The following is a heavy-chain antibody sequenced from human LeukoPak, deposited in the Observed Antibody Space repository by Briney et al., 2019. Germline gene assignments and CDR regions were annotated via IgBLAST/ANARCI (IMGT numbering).Heavy chain of an antibody. V-gene: IGHV3-23*01. CDR2: ISGSGGST. CDR1: GFTFSSYA. D-gene: IGHD2-15*01. CDR3: APVDRYCSGGSCSY. Sequence: GGSLRLSCAASGFTFSSYAMSWVRQAPGKGLEWVSAISGSGGSTYYADSVKGRFTISRHNSKNTLYLQMNSLRAEDAAVYYCAPVDRYCSGGSCSYWGQGTLVTVSS. J-gene: IGHJ4*02.